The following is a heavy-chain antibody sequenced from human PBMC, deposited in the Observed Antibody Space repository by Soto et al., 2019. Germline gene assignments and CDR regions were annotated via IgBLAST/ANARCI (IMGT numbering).Heavy chain of an antibody. CDR2: ISGSGGIT. Sequence: GGSLRLSCAASGLTFSSYAMSWVRQAPGKGLEWVSGISGSGGITNYADSVKGRFTISRDNSKNTLYLQMNSLRAEDTAVYYCAKANHYYYFDYWGQGTLVTVSS. D-gene: IGHD1-26*01. CDR1: GLTFSSYA. V-gene: IGHV3-23*01. J-gene: IGHJ4*02. CDR3: AKANHYYYFDY.